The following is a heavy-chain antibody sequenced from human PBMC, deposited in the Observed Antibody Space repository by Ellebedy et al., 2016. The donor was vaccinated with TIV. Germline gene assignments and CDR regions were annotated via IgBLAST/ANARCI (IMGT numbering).Heavy chain of an antibody. CDR2: ISSSGSTI. J-gene: IGHJ5*02. V-gene: IGHV3-48*04. Sequence: GGSLRLXCAASGFTFSSYSMNWVRQAPGKGLEWVSYISSSGSTIYYADSVKGRFTISRDNAKNSLYLQMNSLRAEDTAVYYCARDFPPTPSWGQGTLVTVSS. CDR3: ARDFPPTPS. D-gene: IGHD2-15*01. CDR1: GFTFSSYS.